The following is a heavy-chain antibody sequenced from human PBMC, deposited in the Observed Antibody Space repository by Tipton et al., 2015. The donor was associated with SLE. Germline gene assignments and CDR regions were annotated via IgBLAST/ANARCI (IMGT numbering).Heavy chain of an antibody. CDR1: GFTFISYA. V-gene: IGHV3-30*04. Sequence: QLVQSGGGVVQPGRSLRLYCAAPGFTFISYAVNWVRQAPGKGMEWVAVISYDGSTKYYADSVKARFTISRDNSKNTLYLQMNGLRAEDTAVYHCAKGTGSSLGWNFDLWGRGTLVAVSS. J-gene: IGHJ2*01. CDR3: AKGTGSSLGWNFDL. D-gene: IGHD2-8*02. CDR2: ISYDGSTK.